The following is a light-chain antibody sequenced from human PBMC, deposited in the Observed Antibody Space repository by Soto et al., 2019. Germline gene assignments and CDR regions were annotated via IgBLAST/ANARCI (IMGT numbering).Light chain of an antibody. J-gene: IGLJ1*01. CDR3: SSYTSSSTLGV. CDR1: SSNVGGYNY. V-gene: IGLV2-14*01. Sequence: QSVLTQPASVSGSPGQSITISCTRTSSNVGGYNYVSWYQQHPGKAPKLMIYDVRNRPSGVSNRFSGSKSGNTASLTISGLQAEDEADYYCSSYTSSSTLGVFGTGTRSPS. CDR2: DVR.